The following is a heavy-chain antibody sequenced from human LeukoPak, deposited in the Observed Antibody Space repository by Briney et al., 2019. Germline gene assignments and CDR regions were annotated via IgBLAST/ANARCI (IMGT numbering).Heavy chain of an antibody. CDR2: IIPILGIA. CDR1: GGTFSSNA. Sequence: ASVKVSCKASGGTFSSNAISWVRQAPGQGLEWMGRIIPILGIANYAQKFQGRVTITADKSTSTAYMELSSLRSEDTAVYYCARVVHCGGDCYLDWGQGTLVTVSS. J-gene: IGHJ4*02. V-gene: IGHV1-69*04. CDR3: ARVVHCGGDCYLD. D-gene: IGHD2-21*02.